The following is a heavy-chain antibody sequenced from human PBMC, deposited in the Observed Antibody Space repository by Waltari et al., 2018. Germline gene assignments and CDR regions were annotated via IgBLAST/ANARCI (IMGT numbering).Heavy chain of an antibody. V-gene: IGHV4-30-2*01. CDR1: GGAISSGGYS. CDR2: IYHSGST. J-gene: IGHJ2*01. D-gene: IGHD2-2*01. Sequence: QLQLQESGSGLVKPSQTLSLTCAVSGGAISSGGYSWLWIRRPPGKGLEWIGYIYHSGSTYYNPSLKSRVTISVDRSKNQFSLKLSSVTAADTAVYYCARGRYCSSTSCYNSYWYFDLWGRGTLVTVSS. CDR3: ARGRYCSSTSCYNSYWYFDL.